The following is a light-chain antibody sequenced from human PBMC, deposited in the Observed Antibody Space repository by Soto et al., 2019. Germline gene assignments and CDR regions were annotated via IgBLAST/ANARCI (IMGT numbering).Light chain of an antibody. CDR3: QHYNSYSEA. J-gene: IGKJ1*01. V-gene: IGKV1-5*03. CDR2: KAS. Sequence: DIQMTQSPSTLSGSVGDRVTITCRASQTISSWLAWYQQKPGKAPKLVIYKASTLKSGIPSRFSGSGSGTEFTLTISSLQNDDFATYDGQHYNSYSEAFGQGTKVDIK. CDR1: QTISSW.